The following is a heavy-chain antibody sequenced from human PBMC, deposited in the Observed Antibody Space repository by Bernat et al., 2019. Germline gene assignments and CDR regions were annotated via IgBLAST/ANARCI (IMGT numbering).Heavy chain of an antibody. V-gene: IGHV1-69*02. Sequence: QVQLVQSGAEVKKPGSSVKVSCKASGGTFSSYTISWVRQAPGQGLEWMGRIIPILGIANYAQKFQGRVTITADKSTSTAYMELSSLRSEDTAVYYCALIMIFGGVDPYNWFDPWGQGTLVTVSS. D-gene: IGHD3/OR15-3a*01. CDR1: GGTFSSYT. CDR2: IIPILGIA. J-gene: IGHJ5*02. CDR3: ALIMIFGGVDPYNWFDP.